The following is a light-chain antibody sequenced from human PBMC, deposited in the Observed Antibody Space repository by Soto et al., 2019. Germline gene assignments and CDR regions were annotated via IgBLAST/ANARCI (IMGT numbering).Light chain of an antibody. CDR1: SSDVGAYDY. J-gene: IGLJ2*01. V-gene: IGLV2-14*01. Sequence: QSVLTQPASVSGSPGQSIAISCTGTSSDVGAYDYVSWYQQHPGKAPKLMIYDVNNRPSGVSNRFSGSKSGNTASLTISGLQAEDEAAYYCSSYTNSGTRVFGGGTKLTVL. CDR2: DVN. CDR3: SSYTNSGTRV.